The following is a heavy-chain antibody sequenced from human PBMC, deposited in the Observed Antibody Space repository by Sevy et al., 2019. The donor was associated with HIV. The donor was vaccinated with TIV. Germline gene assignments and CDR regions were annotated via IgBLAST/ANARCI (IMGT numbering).Heavy chain of an antibody. CDR3: ETNRYY. D-gene: IGHD2-8*01. Sequence: GGSLRLSCAASGFTFTSYAMSWVRQAPGKGLEWVSAVSGSGATTYYADSVKGRFSISRDNSKNTVYLQMNNLRAEDTDIYYCETNRYYRGQGTLVTVSS. CDR2: VSGSGATT. V-gene: IGHV3-23*01. J-gene: IGHJ4*02. CDR1: GFTFTSYA.